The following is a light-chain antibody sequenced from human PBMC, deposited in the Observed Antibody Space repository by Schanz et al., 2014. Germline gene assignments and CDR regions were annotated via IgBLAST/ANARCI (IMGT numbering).Light chain of an antibody. J-gene: IGLJ2*01. CDR3: SSYAGSNNLV. CDR2: DVS. CDR1: RSAVGGYDY. Sequence: QSALTQPASVSGSPGQSITVSCTGTRSAVGGYDYVSWYQQHPGKAPKLMIYDVSKRPSGVPDRFSGSKSGNTASLTVSGLQAEDEADYYCSSYAGSNNLVFGGGTKLTVL. V-gene: IGLV2-8*01.